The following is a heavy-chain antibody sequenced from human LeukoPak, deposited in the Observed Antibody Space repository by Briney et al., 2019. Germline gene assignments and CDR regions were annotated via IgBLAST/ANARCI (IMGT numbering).Heavy chain of an antibody. V-gene: IGHV3-53*01. J-gene: IGHJ4*02. D-gene: IGHD7-27*01. CDR3: AKTGGPWD. CDR2: IFSDGTT. Sequence: GGSLRLSCAVSGFTVGSSFMTWVRQAPGKGLEWVSVIFSDGTTYYTDSVKGRFTISRDNSKNTLYLQLNSLRAEDTAVYYCAKTGGPWDWGQGTLVTVSS. CDR1: GFTVGSSF.